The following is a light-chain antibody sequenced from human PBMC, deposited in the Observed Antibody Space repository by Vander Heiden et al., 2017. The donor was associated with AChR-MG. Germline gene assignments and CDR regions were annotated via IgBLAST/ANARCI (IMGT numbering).Light chain of an antibody. CDR2: DVS. CDR3: QQYHSHLS. V-gene: IGKV1-5*01. J-gene: IGKJ2*01. Sequence: DIQMTQSPSTLSASVGDGVTITCRASQSIATWLAWYQQKPGKAPKLLIFDVSTLQTGVPSRFRGRGSGTEFTLTIDGLQPDDFATYYCQQYHSHLSFGQGTKVEIK. CDR1: QSIATW.